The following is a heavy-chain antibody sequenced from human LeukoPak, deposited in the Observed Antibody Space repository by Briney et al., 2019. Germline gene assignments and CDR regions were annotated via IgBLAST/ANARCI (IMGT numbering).Heavy chain of an antibody. CDR1: GFTFDDYA. V-gene: IGHV3-9*01. Sequence: GRSLRLSCAASGFTFDDYAMHWARQAPGKGLEWVSGIILNSASIGYADSVKGRFTTSRANAKNYLYLQMNSLRAEGTALYYCARLSEESYGSGQGWGQGTLVTVSS. D-gene: IGHD5-18*01. J-gene: IGHJ4*02. CDR3: ARLSEESYGSGQG. CDR2: IILNSASI.